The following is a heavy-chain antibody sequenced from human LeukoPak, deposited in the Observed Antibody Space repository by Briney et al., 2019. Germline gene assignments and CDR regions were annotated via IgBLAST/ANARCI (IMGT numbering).Heavy chain of an antibody. Sequence: PSGTLSLTCAVSGGSISSSNWWSWVRPPPGKGLEWIGEIYHSGSTNYNPSLKSRVTISVDTSKNQFSLKLSSVTAADTAFYYWARTRYDILTGYLTAIRGFDYWGQGTLVTVSS. CDR2: IYHSGST. CDR1: GGSISSSNW. J-gene: IGHJ4*02. V-gene: IGHV4-4*02. D-gene: IGHD3-9*01. CDR3: ARTRYDILTGYLTAIRGFDY.